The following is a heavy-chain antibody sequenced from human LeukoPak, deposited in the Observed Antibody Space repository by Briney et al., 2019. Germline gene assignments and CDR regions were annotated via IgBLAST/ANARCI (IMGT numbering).Heavy chain of an antibody. CDR3: ARDSDWNDGLDY. D-gene: IGHD1-1*01. CDR1: GFTVSSNS. J-gene: IGHJ4*02. V-gene: IGHV3-53*01. Sequence: GGSLRLSCTVSGFTVSSNSMSWVRQAPGKGLEWVSFIYSGGNTHYSDSVKGRFTISRDNSKNTLYLQMNSLRAEDTAVYYCARDSDWNDGLDYWGQGTLVTVSS. CDR2: IYSGGNT.